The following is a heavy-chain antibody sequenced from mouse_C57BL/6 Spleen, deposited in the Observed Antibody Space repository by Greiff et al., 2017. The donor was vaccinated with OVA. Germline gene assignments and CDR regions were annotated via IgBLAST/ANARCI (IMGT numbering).Heavy chain of an antibody. CDR2: ISDGGSYT. CDR1: GFTFSSYA. J-gene: IGHJ3*01. Sequence: EVMLVESGGGLVKPGGSLKLSCAASGFTFSSYAMSWVRQTPEKRLEWVATISDGGSYTYYPDNVKGRFTISRDNAKNNLYLQMSHLKSEDTAMYYCAREGWDRFAYWGQGTLVTVSA. V-gene: IGHV5-4*01. D-gene: IGHD4-1*01. CDR3: AREGWDRFAY.